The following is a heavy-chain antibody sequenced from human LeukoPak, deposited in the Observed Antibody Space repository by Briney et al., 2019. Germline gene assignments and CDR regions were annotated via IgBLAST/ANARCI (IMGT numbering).Heavy chain of an antibody. CDR1: GFTFSTYW. CDR2: INSDGSST. CDR3: ARDDVVSGTGLGDY. V-gene: IGHV3-74*01. Sequence: GGSLRLSCAASGFTFSTYWAHWVRQAPGKGLVWVSHINSDGSSTTYADSVKGRFTISRDNARNTLYLQMNSLRAEDTAVYYCARDDVVSGTGLGDYWGQGTLVTVSS. J-gene: IGHJ4*02. D-gene: IGHD5/OR15-5a*01.